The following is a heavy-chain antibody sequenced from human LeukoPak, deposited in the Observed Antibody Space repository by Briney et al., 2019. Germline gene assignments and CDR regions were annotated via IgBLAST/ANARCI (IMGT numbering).Heavy chain of an antibody. CDR3: ARGGKIMISTVRGALASRDGFDI. Sequence: ASVKVSCKASGYSFSGYYMQWVRQAPGQGLEWMGWINPNSGGTKYEQKFQGRVTMTRDTSISTAYMELNRLRSDDTAVYYCARGGKIMISTVRGALASRDGFDIWGRGTMVTVSS. V-gene: IGHV1-2*02. CDR1: GYSFSGYY. CDR2: INPNSGGT. J-gene: IGHJ3*02. D-gene: IGHD3-10*01.